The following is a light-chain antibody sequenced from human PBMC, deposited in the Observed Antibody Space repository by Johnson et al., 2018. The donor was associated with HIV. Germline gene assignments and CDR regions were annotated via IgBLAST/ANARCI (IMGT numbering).Light chain of an antibody. Sequence: QAVLTQPPSVSAAPGQKVTISCSGSSSNIGNNYVSWYQQLPGTAPKLLIYDNNKRPSGIPDRFSGSKSGTSATLGITGLQTGDEADYYCGTWDNSPSAPYAIGPGTKATAL. CDR1: SSNIGNNY. J-gene: IGLJ1*01. V-gene: IGLV1-51*01. CDR3: GTWDNSPSAPYA. CDR2: DNN.